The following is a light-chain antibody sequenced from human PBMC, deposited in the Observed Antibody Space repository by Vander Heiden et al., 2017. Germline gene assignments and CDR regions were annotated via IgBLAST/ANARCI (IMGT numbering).Light chain of an antibody. Sequence: QSLLTQPPSVSGAPGQRVTIPFTWSSSNIAAGYVVHWYQQPPGTAPKLLIYRTSNRPSGVPHRFAGSEAATSASLAIAGRQAEDEADYSSQSYDSSLSVVFGGGTKLTVL. V-gene: IGLV1-40*01. CDR3: QSYDSSLSVV. J-gene: IGLJ3*02. CDR1: SSNIAAGYV. CDR2: RTS.